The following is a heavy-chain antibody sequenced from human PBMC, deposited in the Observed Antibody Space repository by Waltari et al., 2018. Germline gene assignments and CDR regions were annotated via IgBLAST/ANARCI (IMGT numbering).Heavy chain of an antibody. CDR2: SYSSGRT. D-gene: IGHD6-25*01. CDR1: GITVGNNY. Sequence: EVQLVESGGGLVQPGGSLRLSCAASGITVGNNYMSWVRQAPGNGLWLISLSYSSGRTYYADSVKGRFTISRDNSKNTLYLQMNSLRSEDTAVYFCARDPPGVAAAGPGRGWGQGTLVTVSS. J-gene: IGHJ4*02. CDR3: ARDPPGVAAAGPGRG. V-gene: IGHV3-66*02.